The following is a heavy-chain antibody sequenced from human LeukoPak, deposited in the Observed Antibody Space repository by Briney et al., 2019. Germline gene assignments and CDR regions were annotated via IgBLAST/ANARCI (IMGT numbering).Heavy chain of an antibody. Sequence: PSETLSLTCTVSGASFSSSTYDWGWFRQPPGKGLEWSGSSDYGGGTYYNPTLKSRVTMSVDTSKKQSSLKLSSVTAADTAVYYCARHAGGIAAAGTRPFDYWGQGTLVTVSS. J-gene: IGHJ4*02. CDR3: ARHAGGIAAAGTRPFDY. V-gene: IGHV4-39*01. CDR1: GASFSSSTYD. CDR2: SDYGGGT. D-gene: IGHD6-13*01.